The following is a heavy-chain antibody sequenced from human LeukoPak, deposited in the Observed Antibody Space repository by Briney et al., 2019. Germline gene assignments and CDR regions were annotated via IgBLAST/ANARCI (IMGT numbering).Heavy chain of an antibody. CDR2: IKQDGSEK. Sequence: GGSLRLSCAASGFTFSSYWMSWVRQAPGKGLEWVANIKQDGSEKYYVDSVKGRFTISRDNAKNSLYLQMNSLRAEDTAVYYCAREHDYGDYAVDYWGQGTLVTVSS. J-gene: IGHJ4*02. CDR1: GFTFSSYW. V-gene: IGHV3-7*01. CDR3: AREHDYGDYAVDY. D-gene: IGHD4-17*01.